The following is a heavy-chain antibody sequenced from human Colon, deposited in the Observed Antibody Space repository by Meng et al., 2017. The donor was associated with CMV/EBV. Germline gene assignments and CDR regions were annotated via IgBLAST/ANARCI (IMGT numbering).Heavy chain of an antibody. Sequence: HVQLQQWGAGLVNPSETLSLPCAVYGGSFSGYYWSWIRQPPGKGLEWIGSIYYSGSTYYNPSLKSRVTISVDTSKNQFSLKLSSVTAADTAVYYCARRARYCTGGICYRGRFDYWGQGTLVTVSS. CDR3: ARRARYCTGGICYRGRFDY. V-gene: IGHV4-34*01. CDR1: GGSFSGYY. J-gene: IGHJ4*02. CDR2: IYYSGST. D-gene: IGHD2-8*02.